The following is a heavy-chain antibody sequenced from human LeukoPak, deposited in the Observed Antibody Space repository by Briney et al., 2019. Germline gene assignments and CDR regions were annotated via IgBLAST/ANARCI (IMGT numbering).Heavy chain of an antibody. J-gene: IGHJ5*02. V-gene: IGHV3-23*01. CDR3: AKDPLGGSFDP. Sequence: GGSLRLSCAASGFTFGSYAMSWVRQAPGKGLEWVSTISGSGGSTYYADSVKGRFTISRDNSKNTLYLQMNGLRAEDTAVYYCAKDPLGGSFDPWGQGTLVTVSS. CDR1: GFTFGSYA. D-gene: IGHD3-16*01. CDR2: ISGSGGST.